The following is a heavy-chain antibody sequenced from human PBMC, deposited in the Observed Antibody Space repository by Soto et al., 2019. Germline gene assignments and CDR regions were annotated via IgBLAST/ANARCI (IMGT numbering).Heavy chain of an antibody. CDR3: ARGAPVAATMGAFDY. J-gene: IGHJ4*02. CDR2: IGTAGDT. V-gene: IGHV3-13*01. CDR1: GFTFSSYD. Sequence: PGGSLRLSCAASGFTFSSYDMHWVRQATGKGLEWVSAIGTAGDTYYPGSVKGRFTISRENAKNSLYLQMNSLRAEDTAVYYCARGAPVAATMGAFDYWGQGTLVTVSS. D-gene: IGHD6-19*01.